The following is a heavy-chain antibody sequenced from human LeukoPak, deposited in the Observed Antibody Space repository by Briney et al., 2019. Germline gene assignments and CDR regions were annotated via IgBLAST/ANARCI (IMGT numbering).Heavy chain of an antibody. CDR2: IYTSWST. V-gene: IGHV4-4*08. Sequence: SETLSLTCTVSGGSISSYYWSWIRQPPGQGLELIGYIYTSWSTNYNPSPKRRVTISVDTSKHQFSLNLSSVTAADTDVYYCARLKTINAARWGQPWYFDYWGQGTVVTVSS. CDR3: ARLKTINAARWGQPWYFDY. CDR1: GGSISSYY. J-gene: IGHJ4*02. D-gene: IGHD6-6*01.